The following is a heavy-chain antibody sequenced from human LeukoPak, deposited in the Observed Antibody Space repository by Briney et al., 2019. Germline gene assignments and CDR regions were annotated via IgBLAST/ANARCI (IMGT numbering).Heavy chain of an antibody. CDR2: INPNTGGT. CDR1: GYTFTGYY. J-gene: IGHJ5*02. V-gene: IGHV1-2*02. CDR3: ARALVPAARRLSS. D-gene: IGHD2-2*01. Sequence: GASVKVSCKASGYTFTGYYLHWVRQAPGQGLEWMGWINPNTGGTNYAQKFQGRVTMTRDTSISTAYMEVTRLRSDDTAVYYCARALVPAARRLSSWGQGTLVTVS.